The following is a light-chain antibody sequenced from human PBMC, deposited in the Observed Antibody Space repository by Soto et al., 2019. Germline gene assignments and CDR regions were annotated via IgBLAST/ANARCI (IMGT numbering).Light chain of an antibody. CDR1: QSVSSY. J-gene: IGKJ4*01. V-gene: IGKV3-11*01. Sequence: EIVLTQSPATLSLSPGERATLSCRASQSVSSYLAWYQQKPGQPPRLLIYDTSNRATGIPARFSGSGSGTDFTLTISSLEPEDFAVYYCQQRSNWLLTFGGGTKVESK. CDR3: QQRSNWLLT. CDR2: DTS.